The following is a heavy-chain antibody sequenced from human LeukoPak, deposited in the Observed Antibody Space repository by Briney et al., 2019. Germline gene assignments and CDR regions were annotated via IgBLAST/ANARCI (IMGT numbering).Heavy chain of an antibody. CDR2: IYYSGST. J-gene: IGHJ5*02. Sequence: SGTLSLTCTVSGGSISSSSYYWGWIRQPPGKGLEWIGSIYYSGSTYYNPSLKSRVTISVDTSKNQFSLKLSSVTAADTAVYYCARCGSLPSWFDPWGQGTLVTVSS. CDR1: GGSISSSSYY. D-gene: IGHD1-26*01. V-gene: IGHV4-39*07. CDR3: ARCGSLPSWFDP.